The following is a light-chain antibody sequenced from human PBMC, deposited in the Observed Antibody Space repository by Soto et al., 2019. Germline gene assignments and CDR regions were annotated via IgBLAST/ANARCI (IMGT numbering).Light chain of an antibody. V-gene: IGKV3-15*01. CDR2: RAS. J-gene: IGKJ1*01. CDR1: LSISSR. CDR3: QQSSDWPRT. Sequence: EIVMTQSPATLSVSPGERATLSCRGSLSISSRLAWYQQRPGQAPRLLIYRASARATGIPARFSGSGSGTEFTLTISSLQSEDFAIYYCQQSSDWPRTFGLGTKVEIK.